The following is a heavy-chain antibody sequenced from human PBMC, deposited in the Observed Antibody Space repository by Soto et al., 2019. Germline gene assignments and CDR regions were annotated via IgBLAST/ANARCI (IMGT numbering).Heavy chain of an antibody. CDR3: ARGGFYDSSGARNYYYYGMNV. J-gene: IGHJ6*02. Sequence: ASVKVSCKASGYTFTSYYMHWVRQAPGQGLEWMGWISPNDGYTNYAQILQGRVTMTTDTSTKTAYMELRSLRSDDTAMYYCARGGFYDSSGARNYYYYGMNVWGQGTTVTVSS. D-gene: IGHD3-22*01. V-gene: IGHV1-18*04. CDR2: ISPNDGYT. CDR1: GYTFTSYY.